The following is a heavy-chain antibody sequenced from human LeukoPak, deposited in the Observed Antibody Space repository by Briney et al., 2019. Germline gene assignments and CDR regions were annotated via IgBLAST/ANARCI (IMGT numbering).Heavy chain of an antibody. V-gene: IGHV1-69*05. CDR3: ARGGGATELDDY. J-gene: IGHJ4*02. CDR2: IIPIFGTA. CDR1: GGTFSSYA. Sequence: GASVKVSCKASGGTFSSYAISWVRQAPGQGLEWMGGIIPIFGTANYAQKFQGRVTITTDESTSTAYMELSSLRSEDTAVYYCARGGGATELDDYWGQGTLVTVSS. D-gene: IGHD5-12*01.